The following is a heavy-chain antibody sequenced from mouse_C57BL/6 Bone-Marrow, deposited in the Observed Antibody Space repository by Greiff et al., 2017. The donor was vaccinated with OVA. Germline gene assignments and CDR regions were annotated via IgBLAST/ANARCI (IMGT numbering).Heavy chain of an antibody. CDR3: ARGRLPFDY. V-gene: IGHV1-82*01. Sequence: VQLQESGPELVKPGASVKISCKASGYAFSSSWMNWVKQRPGKGLEWIGRIYPGDGDTNYNGKFKGKATLTADKSSSTAYMQLSSLTSEDSAVYFCARGRLPFDYWGQGTTLTVSS. J-gene: IGHJ2*01. D-gene: IGHD5-5*01. CDR1: GYAFSSSW. CDR2: IYPGDGDT.